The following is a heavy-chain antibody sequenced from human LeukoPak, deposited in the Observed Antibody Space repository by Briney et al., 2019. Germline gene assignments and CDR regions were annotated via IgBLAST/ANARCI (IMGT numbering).Heavy chain of an antibody. CDR3: AGEVSSSSSFDY. Sequence: SETLSLTCTVSGGSISSSPYYWGWIRQPPGKGLEWIGSIYYSGTTHYSPSLESRVTISVDTSKNQFSLKLSSVTAADTAVYYCAGEVSSSSSFDYWGQGTLVTVSS. J-gene: IGHJ4*02. D-gene: IGHD6-6*01. CDR2: IYYSGTT. V-gene: IGHV4-39*07. CDR1: GGSISSSPYY.